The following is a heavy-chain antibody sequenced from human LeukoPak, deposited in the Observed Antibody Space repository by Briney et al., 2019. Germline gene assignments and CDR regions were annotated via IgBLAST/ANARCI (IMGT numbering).Heavy chain of an antibody. V-gene: IGHV1-8*01. CDR3: ARRYDFWSGFYYYMAV. CDR2: MNPNSGNT. D-gene: IGHD3-3*01. Sequence: ASVKVSCKASGYTFTSYDINWVRQATGQGLEWMGWMNPNSGNTGYAQKFQGRVTMTRNTSISTAYMELSSLRSEDTAVYYCARRYDFWSGFYYYMAVWGKGTTVTVSS. CDR1: GYTFTSYD. J-gene: IGHJ6*03.